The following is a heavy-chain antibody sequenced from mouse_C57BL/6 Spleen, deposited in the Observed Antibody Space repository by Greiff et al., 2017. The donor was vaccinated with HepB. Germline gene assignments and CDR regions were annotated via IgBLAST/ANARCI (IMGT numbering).Heavy chain of an antibody. CDR1: GYTFTSYW. D-gene: IGHD2-3*01. V-gene: IGHV1-53*01. CDR3: AREKAFDGYYDYAMDY. CDR2: INPSNGGT. J-gene: IGHJ4*01. Sequence: QVQLQQPGTELVKPGASVKLSCKASGYTFTSYWMHWVKQRPGQGLEWIGNINPSNGGTNYNEKFKSKATLTVDKSSSTAYMQLSSLTSEDSAVYYGAREKAFDGYYDYAMDYWGQRTSVTVSS.